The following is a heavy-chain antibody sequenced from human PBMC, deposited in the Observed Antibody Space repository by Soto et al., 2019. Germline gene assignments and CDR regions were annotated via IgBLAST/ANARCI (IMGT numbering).Heavy chain of an antibody. CDR1: GYSFAVYW. D-gene: IGHD3-22*01. CDR3: ARQIYDSDTGPNFQYYFDS. V-gene: IGHV5-10-1*01. J-gene: IGHJ4*02. Sequence: GDSLNTSFKGSGYSFAVYWITWVRQKPGKGLEWMGRIDPSDSQTYYSPSFRGHVTISVTKSITTVFLQWSSLRASDTAMYYCARQIYDSDTGPNFQYYFDSWGQGTPVTVSS. CDR2: IDPSDSQT.